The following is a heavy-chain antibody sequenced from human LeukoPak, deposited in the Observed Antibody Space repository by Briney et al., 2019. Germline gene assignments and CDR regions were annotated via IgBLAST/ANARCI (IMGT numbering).Heavy chain of an antibody. CDR3: ARGRGGCSSTSCPRAFDI. V-gene: IGHV4-34*01. J-gene: IGHJ3*02. D-gene: IGHD2-2*01. CDR2: INHSGST. CDR1: GGSFSGYY. Sequence: SETLPLTCAVYGGSFSGYYWSWIRQPPGKGLEWIGEINHSGSTNYNPSLKSRVTISVDTSKNQFSLKLSSVTAADTAVYYCARGRGGCSSTSCPRAFDIWGQGTMVTVSS.